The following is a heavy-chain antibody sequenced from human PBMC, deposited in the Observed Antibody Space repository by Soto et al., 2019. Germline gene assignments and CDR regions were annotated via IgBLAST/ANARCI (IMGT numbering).Heavy chain of an antibody. CDR2: IKGDGSEK. D-gene: IGHD6-6*01. Sequence: EVQLVESGGGLVQPGGSLRLSCAASGFTFRTYWMNWVRQAPGKGLEWVANIKGDGSEKYYVDPVKGRFTISRDNARNTLYLQMNSLRAEDTAVYYCATSLIRGQGALVPVSS. J-gene: IGHJ4*02. CDR3: ATSLI. V-gene: IGHV3-7*01. CDR1: GFTFRTYW.